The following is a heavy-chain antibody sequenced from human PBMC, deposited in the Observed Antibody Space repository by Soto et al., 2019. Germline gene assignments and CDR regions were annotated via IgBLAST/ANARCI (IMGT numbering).Heavy chain of an antibody. V-gene: IGHV1-2*02. CDR3: VRGRAVAGINDEAFDL. D-gene: IGHD6-19*01. J-gene: IGHJ3*01. Sequence: GASVKVSCKXSGYIFSDYYMHWVRQAPGQGLECMGWINPNSGDTIYAQKFQGRVTVTGDPSISTAYMEPSRLTSDDTAVYYCVRGRAVAGINDEAFDLWGQGTMVTVSS. CDR1: GYIFSDYY. CDR2: INPNSGDT.